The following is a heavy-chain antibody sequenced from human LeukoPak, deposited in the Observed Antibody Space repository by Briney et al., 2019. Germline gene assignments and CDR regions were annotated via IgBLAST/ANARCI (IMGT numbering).Heavy chain of an antibody. Sequence: PSETLSLTCAVSGGSISSSNWWSWVRQPPGKGLEWIGEIYHSGSTNYNPSLKSRVTISVDKSKNQFSLKLSSVTAADTAVYYCARQRGSDILTGYYFDYWGQGTLVTVSS. V-gene: IGHV4-4*02. CDR2: IYHSGST. J-gene: IGHJ4*02. CDR1: GGSISSSNW. CDR3: ARQRGSDILTGYYFDY. D-gene: IGHD3-9*01.